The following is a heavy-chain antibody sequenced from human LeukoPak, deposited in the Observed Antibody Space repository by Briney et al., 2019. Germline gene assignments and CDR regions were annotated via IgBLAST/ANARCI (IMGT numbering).Heavy chain of an antibody. CDR3: ARVGYCSSTSCYVP. Sequence: SETLSLTCAVYGGSFSGYYWSWIRQPPGKGLEWIGEINHSGSTNYNPSLKSRVTISVDTPKNQFSLKLSSVTATDTAVYYCARVGYCSSTSCYVPWGQGTLVTVSS. D-gene: IGHD2-2*01. CDR1: GGSFSGYY. J-gene: IGHJ4*02. V-gene: IGHV4-34*01. CDR2: INHSGST.